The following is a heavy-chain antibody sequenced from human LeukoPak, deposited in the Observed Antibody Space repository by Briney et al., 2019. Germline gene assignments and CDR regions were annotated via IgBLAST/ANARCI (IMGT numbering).Heavy chain of an antibody. Sequence: SETLSLTCAVYGGSFSGYYWSWIRQPPGKGLEWIGEINHSGSTNYNPSLKSRVTISVDTSKNQFSLKLSSVTAADTAVYYCARGYSGLLWSGEFRVTYNWFDPWGQGTLVTVSS. CDR1: GGSFSGYY. CDR3: ARGYSGLLWSGEFRVTYNWFDP. D-gene: IGHD3-10*01. CDR2: INHSGST. V-gene: IGHV4-34*01. J-gene: IGHJ5*02.